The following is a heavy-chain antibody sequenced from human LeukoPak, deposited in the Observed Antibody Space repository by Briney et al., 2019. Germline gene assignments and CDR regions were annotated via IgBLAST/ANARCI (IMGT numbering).Heavy chain of an antibody. Sequence: PGGSLRLSCAASGFTFDDYAMHWVRQAPGKGLEWVSGISWNSGSIGYADSVKGRFTISRDNAKNSLYLQMNSLRAEDTALYYCVRDQWSHSSDFDYWGQGTLVTVSS. CDR1: GFTFDDYA. CDR2: ISWNSGSI. CDR3: VRDQWSHSSDFDY. J-gene: IGHJ4*02. V-gene: IGHV3-9*01. D-gene: IGHD1-26*01.